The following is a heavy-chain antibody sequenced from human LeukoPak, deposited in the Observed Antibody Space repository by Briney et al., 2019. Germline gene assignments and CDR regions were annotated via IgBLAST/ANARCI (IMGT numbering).Heavy chain of an antibody. D-gene: IGHD2-15*01. Sequence: ASVKVSCKASGYTFTGYYMHWVRQAPGQGLEWTGWINPNSGGTNYAQKFQGRVTMTRDTSISTAYMELSRLRSDDTAVYYCARADCSGGSCYGFDYWGQGTLVTVSS. J-gene: IGHJ4*02. CDR2: INPNSGGT. V-gene: IGHV1-2*02. CDR3: ARADCSGGSCYGFDY. CDR1: GYTFTGYY.